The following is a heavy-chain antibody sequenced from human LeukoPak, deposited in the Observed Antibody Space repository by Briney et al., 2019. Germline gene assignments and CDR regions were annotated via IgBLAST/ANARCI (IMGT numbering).Heavy chain of an antibody. Sequence: GGSLRLSCAASGFTFSSYAMHWVRQAPGKGLEWVAVISYDGSNKYYADSVKGRFTISRDNSKNTLYLQMNSLRAEDTAVYYCASNYYDSSGHERGTEDYYFDYWGQGTLVTVSS. J-gene: IGHJ4*02. CDR2: ISYDGSNK. D-gene: IGHD3-22*01. V-gene: IGHV3-30-3*01. CDR3: ASNYYDSSGHERGTEDYYFDY. CDR1: GFTFSSYA.